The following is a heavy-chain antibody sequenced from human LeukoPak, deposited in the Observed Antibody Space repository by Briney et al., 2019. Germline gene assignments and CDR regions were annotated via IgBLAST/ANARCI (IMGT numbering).Heavy chain of an antibody. CDR1: GFSLSTSGVG. CDR3: ARRGSSSSFDY. D-gene: IGHD6-6*01. V-gene: IGHV2-5*01. CDR2: IYWNDDK. Sequence: SGPTLVNPTQTLTLTCTFSGFSLSTSGVGVGWIRQPPGKALEWLALIYWNDDKRYSPSLKSRLTITKDTSKKQVVLTMTNMDLVDTATYTCARRGSSSSFDYWGQGTLVTVSS. J-gene: IGHJ4*02.